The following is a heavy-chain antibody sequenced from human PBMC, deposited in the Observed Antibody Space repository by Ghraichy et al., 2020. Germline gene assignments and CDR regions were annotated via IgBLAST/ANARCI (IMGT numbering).Heavy chain of an antibody. CDR2: IDTTYTI. Sequence: GGSLRLSCAVSGFTLSTHNMNWVRQAPGQGLEWIAYIDTTYTIHYADSVKGRFTISRDNAKNSLHLQMNSLRDEDTAIYYCARDYLLAIDNWGQGTPVIVSS. D-gene: IGHD3-10*01. CDR1: GFTLSTHN. V-gene: IGHV3-48*02. J-gene: IGHJ4*02. CDR3: ARDYLLAIDN.